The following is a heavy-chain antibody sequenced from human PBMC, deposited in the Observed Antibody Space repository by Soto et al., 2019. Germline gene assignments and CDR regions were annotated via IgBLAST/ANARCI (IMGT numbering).Heavy chain of an antibody. CDR3: ARYNAASGTYYFDY. J-gene: IGHJ4*02. CDR1: GGSISSSSYY. V-gene: IGHV4-39*07. D-gene: IGHD6-13*01. CDR2: IYYSGST. Sequence: PSETLSLTCTVSGGSISSSSYYWGWIRQPPGKGLEWIGSIYYSGSTYYNPSLKSRVTMSLDISKSQFSLRLTSVTAADTAVYFCARYNAASGTYYFDYWGRGALVTVSS.